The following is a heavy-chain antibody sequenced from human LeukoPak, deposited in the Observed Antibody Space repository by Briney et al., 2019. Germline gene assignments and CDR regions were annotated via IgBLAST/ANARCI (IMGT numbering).Heavy chain of an antibody. CDR3: AREVVPAAIGVDP. J-gene: IGHJ5*02. Sequence: PSETLSLTCTVSGYSIGSGYYWGWIRQPPGKGLEWIGEINHSGSTNYNPSLKSRVTISVDTSKNQFSLKLSSVTAADTAVYYCAREVVPAAIGVDPWGQGTLVTVSS. D-gene: IGHD2-2*01. CDR2: INHSGST. CDR1: GYSIGSGYY. V-gene: IGHV4-38-2*02.